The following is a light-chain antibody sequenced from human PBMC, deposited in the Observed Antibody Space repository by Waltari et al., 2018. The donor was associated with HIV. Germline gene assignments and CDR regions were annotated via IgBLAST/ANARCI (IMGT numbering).Light chain of an antibody. V-gene: IGLV1-44*01. J-gene: IGLJ3*02. CDR1: RSNIGRNT. Sequence: QSVLTQPPSASGTPGQTVTISCSGSRSNIGRNTVNWYQHLPGTAPKLLIYSNNVRPSGVPDRFSGFKSGTSASLAISGLQSQDEADYYCTTWYDRLNALVFGGGTEVTVL. CDR3: TTWYDRLNALV. CDR2: SNN.